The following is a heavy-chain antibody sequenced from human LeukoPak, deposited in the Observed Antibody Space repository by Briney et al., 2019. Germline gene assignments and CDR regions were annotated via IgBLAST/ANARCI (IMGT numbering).Heavy chain of an antibody. CDR1: GFTFSSYA. Sequence: QPGGSLRLSCAASGFTFSSYAMSWVRQAPGKGLEWVSAISGSGGSTYYADSVKGRSTISRDNAKNSLYLQMNSLRAEDTAVYYCARGSLVRETPDYFDYWGQGTLVTVSS. D-gene: IGHD3-10*01. CDR2: ISGSGGST. V-gene: IGHV3-23*01. CDR3: ARGSLVRETPDYFDY. J-gene: IGHJ4*02.